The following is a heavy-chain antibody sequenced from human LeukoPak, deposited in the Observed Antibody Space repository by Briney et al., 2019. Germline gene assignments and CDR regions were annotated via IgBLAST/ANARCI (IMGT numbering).Heavy chain of an antibody. CDR2: IWYDGSNK. V-gene: IGHV3-33*08. Sequence: PGGSLRLSCAASGFTFNSYGIHWVRQAPGNGLEWVAVIWYDGSNKYYADSVKGRFTISRDNSKNTLYLQMNSLRAEDTAVYYCAGGGDTAMVHLLSWGQGTLVTVSS. CDR3: AGGGDTAMVHLLS. D-gene: IGHD5-18*01. CDR1: GFTFNSYG. J-gene: IGHJ4*02.